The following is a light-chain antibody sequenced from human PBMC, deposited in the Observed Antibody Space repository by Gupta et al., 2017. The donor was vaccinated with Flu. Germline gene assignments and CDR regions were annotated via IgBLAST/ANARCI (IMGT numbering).Light chain of an antibody. J-gene: IGKJ2*03. CDR2: GAS. CDR1: QSVSSSN. Sequence: EIVLTQSPGTLSLSPGERATLSFRASQSVSSSNLGWYQQKPGRTVRLLLYGASSTLPAMIDTLSSSRSSGALSLIIIRRVPPDYVVTYCCQEYSSVYSLGPGTKLEIK. V-gene: IGKV3-20*01. CDR3: CQEYSSVYS.